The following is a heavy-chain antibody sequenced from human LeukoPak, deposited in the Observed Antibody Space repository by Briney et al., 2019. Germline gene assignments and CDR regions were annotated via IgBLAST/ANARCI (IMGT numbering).Heavy chain of an antibody. CDR2: INPNSGGT. Sequence: GASVKVSCKASGYTFTGYYIHWVRQAPGQGLEWMGWINPNSGGTNYAQKFQGRVTMTRDTSISTAYMELSRLRSDDTAVYYCARWSSSSEENYYYYYMDVWGKGTTVTVSS. J-gene: IGHJ6*03. CDR1: GYTFTGYY. V-gene: IGHV1-2*02. D-gene: IGHD6-6*01. CDR3: ARWSSSSEENYYYYYMDV.